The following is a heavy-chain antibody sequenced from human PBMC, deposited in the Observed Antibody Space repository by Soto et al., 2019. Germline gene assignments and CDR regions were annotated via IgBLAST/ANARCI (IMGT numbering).Heavy chain of an antibody. CDR2: IYWDDDK. CDR1: GFSLTTSGVG. CDR3: AHRLTLNSDWNYGRFDY. J-gene: IGHJ4*02. V-gene: IGHV2-5*02. Sequence: GSGPTLVNPTQTLTLTCTFSGFSLTTSGVGVGWVRQPPGKALEWLALIYWDDDKRYSPSLNSRLTITKDTSKNHVVLTMTNMDPVDTATYYCAHRLTLNSDWNYGRFDYWGQGTLVTVS. D-gene: IGHD1-7*01.